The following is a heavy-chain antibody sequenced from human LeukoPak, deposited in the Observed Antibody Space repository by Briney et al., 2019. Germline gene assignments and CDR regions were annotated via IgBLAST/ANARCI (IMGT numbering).Heavy chain of an antibody. D-gene: IGHD2-15*01. V-gene: IGHV3-23*01. J-gene: IGHJ4*02. CDR1: GFTFSSYG. Sequence: GGSLRLSCAASGFTFSSYGMNWVRQAPGKGLEWVSGISGDAGRTYYADSVKGRFTISRDNSKNTLYLQMNSLRAEDTAVYYCARAVAAHVDYWGQGTLVTVSS. CDR2: ISGDAGRT. CDR3: ARAVAAHVDY.